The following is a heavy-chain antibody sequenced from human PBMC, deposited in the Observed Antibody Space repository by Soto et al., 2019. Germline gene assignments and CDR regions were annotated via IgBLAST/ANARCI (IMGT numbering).Heavy chain of an antibody. J-gene: IGHJ4*02. CDR3: ARDDSSSSTPFFDY. CDR2: IYYSGST. V-gene: IGHV4-59*06. D-gene: IGHD2-2*01. CDR1: GGSISSYY. Sequence: PSETLSLTCIVSGGSISSYYWSWIRQPPGKGLEWIGYIYYSGSTYYNPSLKSRVTISVDTSKNQFSLKLSSVTAADTAVYYCARDDSSSSTPFFDYWGQGTLVTVSS.